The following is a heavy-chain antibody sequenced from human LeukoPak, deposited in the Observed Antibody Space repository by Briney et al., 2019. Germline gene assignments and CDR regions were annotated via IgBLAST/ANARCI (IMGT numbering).Heavy chain of an antibody. CDR2: IITSGATT. CDR1: GFTFSTYA. CDR3: VAAGSNLVTFDY. Sequence: PGRSLRLSCAASGFTFSTYAMGWVRQAPGKGLDWVSSIITSGATTYYADSVKGRFTISRDNSKNTLCLQMNSLRAEDTALYHGVAAGSNLVTFDYWGQGTLVTVSS. J-gene: IGHJ4*02. V-gene: IGHV3-23*01. D-gene: IGHD6-13*01.